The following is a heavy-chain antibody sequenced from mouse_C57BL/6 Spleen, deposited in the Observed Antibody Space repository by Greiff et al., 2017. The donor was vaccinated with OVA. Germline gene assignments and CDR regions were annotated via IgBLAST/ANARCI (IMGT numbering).Heavy chain of an antibody. CDR1: GFTFSNYW. CDR3: TAGSRDWFAY. V-gene: IGHV6-3*01. Sequence: VQLKESGGGLVQPGGSMKLSCVASGFTFSNYWMNWVSQSPEKGLEWVAQISLRSDNYATHYAVSGKGRFTISRDDSKSSVYLQMNNLRAEDTGIYYCTAGSRDWFAYWGQGTLVTVSA. D-gene: IGHD1-1*01. J-gene: IGHJ3*01. CDR2: ISLRSDNYAT.